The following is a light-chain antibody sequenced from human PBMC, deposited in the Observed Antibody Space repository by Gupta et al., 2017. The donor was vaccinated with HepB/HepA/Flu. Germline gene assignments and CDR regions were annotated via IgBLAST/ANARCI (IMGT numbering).Light chain of an antibody. J-gene: IGKJ1*01. CDR1: QSLLHSNGYNY. V-gene: IGKV2-28*01. CDR3: MQALQTRT. Sequence: DIVMTQSPLSLPVTPGEPASISCRSSQSLLHSNGYNYLDWYLQKPGQSPQLLIYLGSNRASGVPDRFSGSGSGTDFTLKISRVEAEDVGVYYCMQALQTRTFGQGKKGEI. CDR2: LGS.